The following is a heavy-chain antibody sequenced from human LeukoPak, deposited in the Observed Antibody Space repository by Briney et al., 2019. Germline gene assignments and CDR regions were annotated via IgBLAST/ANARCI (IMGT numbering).Heavy chain of an antibody. D-gene: IGHD2-2*01. Sequence: PGGSLRLSCAASGFTFSNYGMHWVRQAPGKGLEWVAVIWYDGNNKYYADSVKGRFTISRDNSKNTLYLQMNSPRAEDTAVYYCARDRWSSTSYNDYWGQGTLVTVSS. V-gene: IGHV3-33*01. CDR2: IWYDGNNK. CDR3: ARDRWSSTSYNDY. J-gene: IGHJ4*02. CDR1: GFTFSNYG.